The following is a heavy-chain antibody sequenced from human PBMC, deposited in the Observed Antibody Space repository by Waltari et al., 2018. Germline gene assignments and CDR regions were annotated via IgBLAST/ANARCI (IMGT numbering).Heavy chain of an antibody. CDR2: IYYSGST. J-gene: IGHJ6*02. V-gene: IGHV4-59*01. CDR1: GGSISSYY. Sequence: QVQLQESGPGLVKPSETLSLTCTVSGGSISSYYWSCIRQPPGKGLEWIGYIYYSGSTNYNPSLKSRVTISVDTSKNQFSLKLSSVTAADTAVYYCARDLEGHYGMDVWGQGTTVTVSS. D-gene: IGHD1-1*01. CDR3: ARDLEGHYGMDV.